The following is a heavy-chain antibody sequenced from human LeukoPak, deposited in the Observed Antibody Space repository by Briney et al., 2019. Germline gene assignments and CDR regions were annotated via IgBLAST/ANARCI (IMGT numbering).Heavy chain of an antibody. CDR2: ISSSSSYI. Sequence: GGSLRLSCAASGFTFSSYSMNWVRQAPGKGLEWVSSISSSSSYIYYADSVKGRFTISRDNAKNSLYLQMNSLRAEDTAVYYCARAHLCCSGGSCYSDYWGQGTLVTVSS. V-gene: IGHV3-21*01. J-gene: IGHJ4*02. CDR1: GFTFSSYS. CDR3: ARAHLCCSGGSCYSDY. D-gene: IGHD2-15*01.